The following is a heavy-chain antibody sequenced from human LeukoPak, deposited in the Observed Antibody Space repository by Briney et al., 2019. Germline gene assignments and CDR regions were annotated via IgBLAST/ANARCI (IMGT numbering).Heavy chain of an antibody. CDR1: GYTFTSYY. CDR2: INPSGGST. V-gene: IGHV1-46*01. CDR3: ARGEAARPYYYYMDV. D-gene: IGHD6-6*01. J-gene: IGHJ6*03. Sequence: ASVKVSCKASGYTFTSYYMHWVRQAPGQGLEWMGIINPSGGSTSYAQKFQGRVTMTRDMSTSTVYMELSSLRSEDTAVYYCARGEAARPYYYYMDVWGKGTTVTVSS.